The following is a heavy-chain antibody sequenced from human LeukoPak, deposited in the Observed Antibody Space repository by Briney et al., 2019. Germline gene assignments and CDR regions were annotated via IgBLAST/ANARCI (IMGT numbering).Heavy chain of an antibody. CDR1: GFTFSDYY. CDR3: AKEIWPTVTTPGHTHFDY. D-gene: IGHD4-17*01. J-gene: IGHJ4*02. Sequence: GRSLRLSCATSGFTFSDYYMSWIRQAPGKGLDWVSYISSDGETTYYADSVKGRFTISRDNAKNSLYLQMNSLRAEDTAVYYCAKEIWPTVTTPGHTHFDYWGQGTLVTVSS. CDR2: ISSDGETT. V-gene: IGHV3-11*04.